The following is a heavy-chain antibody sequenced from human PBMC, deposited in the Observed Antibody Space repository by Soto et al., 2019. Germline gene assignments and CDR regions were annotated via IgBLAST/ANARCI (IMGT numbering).Heavy chain of an antibody. Sequence: LETLSLTCAVYGGSFSGYYWSWIRQPPGKGLEWIGEINHSGSSNYNPSLKGRVTISVDTSKNQFSLNLSSVTAADTAVYCCARWRRLASQYVMDVWGQGTTVTVSS. CDR3: ARWRRLASQYVMDV. CDR1: GGSFSGYY. J-gene: IGHJ6*02. D-gene: IGHD3-22*01. V-gene: IGHV4-34*01. CDR2: INHSGSS.